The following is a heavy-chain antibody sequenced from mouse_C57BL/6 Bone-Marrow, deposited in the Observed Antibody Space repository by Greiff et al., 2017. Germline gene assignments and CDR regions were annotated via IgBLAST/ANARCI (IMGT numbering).Heavy chain of an antibody. V-gene: IGHV5-4*03. CDR1: GFTFSSYA. J-gene: IGHJ2*01. CDR3: STHYYGSFDY. D-gene: IGHD1-1*01. CDR2: ISDGGSYT. Sequence: EVNVVESGGGLVKPGGSLKLSCAASGFTFSSYAMSWVRQTPEKRLEWVATISDGGSYTYYPDNVKGRFTISRDNAKNNLYLQMSHLKSEDTAMYYCSTHYYGSFDYWGQGTTLTVSS.